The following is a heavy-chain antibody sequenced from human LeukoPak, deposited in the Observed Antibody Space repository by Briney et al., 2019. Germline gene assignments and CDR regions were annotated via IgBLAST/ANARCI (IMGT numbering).Heavy chain of an antibody. Sequence: GASVKVSCKASGYTFTSYDINWVRQATGQGLEWMGWMNPNSGNTGYAQKFQGRVTITRNTSISTAYMELSGLRSEDTAVYYCARGPIVGATRDFDYWGQGTLVTVSS. J-gene: IGHJ4*02. V-gene: IGHV1-8*03. CDR1: GYTFTSYD. CDR2: MNPNSGNT. D-gene: IGHD1-26*01. CDR3: ARGPIVGATRDFDY.